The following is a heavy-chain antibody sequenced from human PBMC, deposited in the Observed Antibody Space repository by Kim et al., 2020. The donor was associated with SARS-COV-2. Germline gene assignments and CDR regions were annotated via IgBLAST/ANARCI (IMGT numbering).Heavy chain of an antibody. CDR3: TTYDGGYFDF. D-gene: IGHD3-22*01. V-gene: IGHV3-15*01. J-gene: IGHJ4*02. Sequence: GTIDYAAPVKGRFTISREDSKNMLYLQMNSLKSEDTAVYYCTTYDGGYFDFWGQGTLVTVSS. CDR2: GTI.